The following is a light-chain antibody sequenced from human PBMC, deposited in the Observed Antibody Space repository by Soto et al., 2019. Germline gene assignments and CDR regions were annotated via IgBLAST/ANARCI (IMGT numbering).Light chain of an antibody. CDR3: QKSYRPPTVT. Sequence: QMTQAPSSLSAYVGDRVTISCRLSQSISTYLNWYQKTPGKAPKLLSYAAYRLQSGGPTTFSGSGAGAAFCPIISSLQTEDSSAYYCQKSYRPPTVTLIQGTRVEI. CDR2: AAY. J-gene: IGKJ5*01. CDR1: QSISTY. V-gene: IGKV1-39*01.